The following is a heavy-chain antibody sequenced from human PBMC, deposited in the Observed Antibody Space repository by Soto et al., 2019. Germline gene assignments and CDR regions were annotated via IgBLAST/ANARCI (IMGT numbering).Heavy chain of an antibody. CDR3: ARDSRYCSSTSCYPTGDY. CDR2: INSDGSST. D-gene: IGHD2-2*01. V-gene: IGHV3-74*01. Sequence: EVQLVESGGGLVQPGGSLRLSCAASGFTFSSYWMHWVRQAPGKGLVWVSRINSDGSSTSYADSVKGRFTISRDNAKNTLYLQMNSLRAEDTAVYYCARDSRYCSSTSCYPTGDYWGQGTLVTVSS. J-gene: IGHJ4*02. CDR1: GFTFSSYW.